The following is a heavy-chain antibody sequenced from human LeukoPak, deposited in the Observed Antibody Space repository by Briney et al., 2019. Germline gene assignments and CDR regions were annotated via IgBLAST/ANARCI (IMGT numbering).Heavy chain of an antibody. D-gene: IGHD2-15*01. V-gene: IGHV1-46*01. CDR2: INPSGGST. CDR1: GYTFTSYY. J-gene: IGHJ4*02. Sequence: ASVKVSCKASGYTFTSYYMHWLRQAPGQGLEWTGIINPSGGSTSYAQKFQGRVTMTRDTSTSTVYMELSSLRSEDTAVYYCARDGSGTGRYWGQGTLVTVSS. CDR3: ARDGSGTGRY.